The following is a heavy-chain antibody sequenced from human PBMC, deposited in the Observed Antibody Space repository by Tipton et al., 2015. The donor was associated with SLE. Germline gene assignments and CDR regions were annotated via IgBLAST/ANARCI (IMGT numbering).Heavy chain of an antibody. Sequence: VQLVQSGAEMKKPGESLKISCQGSGYTFDTFWIGWVRQMPGKGLEWMGMIFPGDSEIWYSPSFQGQVTLSADKSIRTGYLQWRSLKASDTAMYYCVRAAADYWGQGTLVTVSS. D-gene: IGHD6-25*01. V-gene: IGHV5-51*03. CDR2: IFPGDSEI. CDR1: GYTFDTFW. CDR3: VRAAADY. J-gene: IGHJ4*02.